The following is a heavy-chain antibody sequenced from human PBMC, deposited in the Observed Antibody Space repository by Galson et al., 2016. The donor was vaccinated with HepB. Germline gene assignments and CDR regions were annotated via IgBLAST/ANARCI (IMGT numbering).Heavy chain of an antibody. CDR2: IYFGGTT. V-gene: IGHV4-39*02. J-gene: IGHJ4*02. Sequence: SETLSLTCTVSGDSLTSSNYSWGWIRQPPGEGLQWIGSIYFGGTTYSTPSLKSRLTISVDTSKNQFSLQLSSVTPDDTAVYWFARDAPGSSYFDYWSQGTLLTVAS. CDR3: ARDAPGSSYFDY. CDR1: GDSLTSSNYS. D-gene: IGHD1-14*01.